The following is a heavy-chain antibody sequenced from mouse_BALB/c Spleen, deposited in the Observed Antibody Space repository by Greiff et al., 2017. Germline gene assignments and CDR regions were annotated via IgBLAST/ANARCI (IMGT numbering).Heavy chain of an antibody. V-gene: IGHV5-12-2*01. D-gene: IGHD1-1*01. Sequence: EVKVVESGGGLVQPGGSLKLSCAASGFTFSSYTMSWVRQTPEKRLEWVAYISNGGGSTYYPDTVKGRFTISRDNAKNTLYLQMSSLKSEDTAMYYCARVNYYGSRPAWFAYWGQGTLVTVSA. CDR2: ISNGGGST. J-gene: IGHJ3*01. CDR1: GFTFSSYT. CDR3: ARVNYYGSRPAWFAY.